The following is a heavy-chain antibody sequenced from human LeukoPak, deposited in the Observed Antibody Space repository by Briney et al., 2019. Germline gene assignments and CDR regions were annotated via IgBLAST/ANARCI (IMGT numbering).Heavy chain of an antibody. D-gene: IGHD2/OR15-2a*01. CDR3: ARRLVIVPPSSFGDAFDI. V-gene: IGHV4-38-2*01. J-gene: IGHJ3*02. CDR2: IYYNGNT. Sequence: SETLSLTCGVSGYSISSGYFWAWIRQPPGKGLEWIGSIYYNGNTYYNPSPKSRVTISLDTSKNQFSLKVRSVSAADTAIYFCARRLVIVPPSSFGDAFDIWGRGTVVTVSS. CDR1: GYSISSGYF.